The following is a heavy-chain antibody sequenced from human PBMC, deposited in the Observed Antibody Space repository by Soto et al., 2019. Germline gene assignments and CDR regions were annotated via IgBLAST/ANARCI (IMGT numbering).Heavy chain of an antibody. D-gene: IGHD6-19*01. J-gene: IGHJ4*02. V-gene: IGHV4-59*08. CDR3: ARHPGIAVGTYYFDY. CDR2: IYYSGST. Sequence: RKPQGKGLEWIGYIYYSGSTNYNPSLKSRVTISVDTSKNQFSLKLSSVTAADTAVYYCARHPGIAVGTYYFDYWGQGTLVTVSS.